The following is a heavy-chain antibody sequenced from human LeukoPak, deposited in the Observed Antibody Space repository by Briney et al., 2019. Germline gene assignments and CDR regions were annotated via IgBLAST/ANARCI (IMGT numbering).Heavy chain of an antibody. CDR2: ISGSGGGT. CDR1: GFTFSSYA. D-gene: IGHD4-17*01. V-gene: IGHV3-23*01. Sequence: GGSLRLSCAASGFTFSSYAMSWVRKAPGKGLEWVSAISGSGGGTYYADSVKGRFTISRDNSKNTLYLQMNSLRAEDTAVYYCAKDRLDYGDYGGVLDYWGQGTLVTVSS. J-gene: IGHJ4*02. CDR3: AKDRLDYGDYGGVLDY.